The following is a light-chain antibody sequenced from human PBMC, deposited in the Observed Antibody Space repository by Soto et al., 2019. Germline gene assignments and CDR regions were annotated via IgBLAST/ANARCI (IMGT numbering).Light chain of an antibody. CDR1: NIGSKT. CDR3: QVWDSDTDHVV. CDR2: DDS. Sequence: SYELTQPPSVSVAPGQTARITWGGNNIGSKTVHWYQRKPGQAPVVVVFDDSDRPSGIPDRFSGSNSGNTPTLTISRVEAGDEADYYCQVWDSDTDHVVFGGGTKVTVL. J-gene: IGLJ3*02. V-gene: IGLV3-21*02.